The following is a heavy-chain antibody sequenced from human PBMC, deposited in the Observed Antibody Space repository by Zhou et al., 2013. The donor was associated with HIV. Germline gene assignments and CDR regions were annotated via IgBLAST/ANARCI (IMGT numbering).Heavy chain of an antibody. J-gene: IGHJ3*02. CDR3: ARGRRGSMIVAYDAFDI. V-gene: IGHV1-18*04. CDR1: GYTLTGYY. Sequence: QVQLVQSGAEVKRPGASVKVSCKASGYTLTGYYMHWVRQAPGQGLEWMGWISAYNGNTNYAQKLQGRVTMTTDTSTSTAYMELRSLRSDDTAVYYCARGRRGSMIVAYDAFDIWGQGTMVTVSS. D-gene: IGHD3-22*01. CDR2: ISAYNGNT.